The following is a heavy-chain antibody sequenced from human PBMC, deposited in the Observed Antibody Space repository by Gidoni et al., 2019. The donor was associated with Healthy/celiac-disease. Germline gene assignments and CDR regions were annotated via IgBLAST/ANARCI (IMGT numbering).Heavy chain of an antibody. D-gene: IGHD6-19*01. J-gene: IGHJ4*02. Sequence: QVQLVESGGGLVKPGGSLRLSCAASGFTFSDYYMSWIRQAPGKGLEWVSYISSSSSYTNYADSVKGRFTISRDNAKNSLYLQMNSLRAEDTAVYYCARDPAPYSSGWSGGFDYWGQGTLVTVSS. V-gene: IGHV3-11*06. CDR1: GFTFSDYY. CDR3: ARDPAPYSSGWSGGFDY. CDR2: ISSSSSYT.